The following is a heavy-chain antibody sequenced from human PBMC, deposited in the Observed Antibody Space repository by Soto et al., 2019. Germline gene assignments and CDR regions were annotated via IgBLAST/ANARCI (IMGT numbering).Heavy chain of an antibody. Sequence: VQLLESGGGWVQPGGSLRLSCAASGFTFSNYAMNWVRQAPGKGLEWVSAISGSGGYTYYADSVKGRFTISRDNSKSTLYLQMNSLRAEDTAVYYCAKRLGIAVAGSFDYWGQGTLVTVSS. V-gene: IGHV3-23*01. CDR1: GFTFSNYA. J-gene: IGHJ4*02. CDR2: ISGSGGYT. CDR3: AKRLGIAVAGSFDY. D-gene: IGHD6-19*01.